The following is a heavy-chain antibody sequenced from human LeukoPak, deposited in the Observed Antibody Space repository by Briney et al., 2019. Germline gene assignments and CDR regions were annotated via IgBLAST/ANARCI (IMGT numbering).Heavy chain of an antibody. Sequence: QSGGSLRLSCAASGFTFSSYGMHWVRQAPGKGLEWVAVISSDGNNKYYTDSVKGRFTISRDNSKNTLHLQMNSLRAEDTAVYYCARDTYYYDSSGYYYINDDAFDIWGQGTMVTVSS. CDR3: ARDTYYYDSSGYYYINDDAFDI. D-gene: IGHD3-22*01. V-gene: IGHV3-30*12. J-gene: IGHJ3*02. CDR1: GFTFSSYG. CDR2: ISSDGNNK.